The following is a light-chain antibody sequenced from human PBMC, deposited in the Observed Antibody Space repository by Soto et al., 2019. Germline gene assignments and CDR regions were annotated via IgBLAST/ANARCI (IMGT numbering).Light chain of an antibody. Sequence: DIQMTQSPSSLSASVGDRVTITCLARQSISSYLNWYQQKPGKAPKLLIYAASSLQSGVPSRFSGSGSGTDFTLTISSLQPEDFATYYCQQSYSTLYTFGQGTKLEIK. CDR3: QQSYSTLYT. J-gene: IGKJ2*01. CDR1: QSISSY. CDR2: AAS. V-gene: IGKV1-39*01.